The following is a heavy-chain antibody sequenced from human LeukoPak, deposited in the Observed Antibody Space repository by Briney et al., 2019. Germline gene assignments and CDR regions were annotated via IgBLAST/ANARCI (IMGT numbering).Heavy chain of an antibody. CDR1: GFTFSSYA. CDR2: ISGSGGST. J-gene: IGHJ4*02. Sequence: PGGSLRLSCAASGFTFSSYAMSWVRQAPGKGLEWVPAISGSGGSTYYADSVKGRFTISRDNSKNTLYLQMNSLRAEDTAVYYCAKDSTYYYGSGSYYAFDYWGQGTLVTVSS. V-gene: IGHV3-23*01. CDR3: AKDSTYYYGSGSYYAFDY. D-gene: IGHD3-10*01.